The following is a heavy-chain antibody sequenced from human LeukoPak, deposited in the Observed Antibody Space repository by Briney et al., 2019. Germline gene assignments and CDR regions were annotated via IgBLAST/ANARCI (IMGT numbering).Heavy chain of an antibody. V-gene: IGHV3-23*01. CDR1: GFTFSSYA. CDR2: TSGSGGST. D-gene: IGHD1-26*01. Sequence: PGGSLRLSCAASGFTFSSYAMSWVRQAPGKGLEWVSATSGSGGSTYYADSVKGRFTISRDNSKNTLYLQMNSLRAEDTAVYYCAKVPYSGSYFLFDYWGQGTLVTVSS. CDR3: AKVPYSGSYFLFDY. J-gene: IGHJ4*02.